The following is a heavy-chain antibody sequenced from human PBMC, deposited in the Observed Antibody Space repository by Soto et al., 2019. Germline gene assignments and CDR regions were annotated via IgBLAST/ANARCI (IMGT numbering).Heavy chain of an antibody. J-gene: IGHJ6*02. V-gene: IGHV1-18*01. Sequence: GASVKVSCKASGYTFTSYGISWVRQAPGQGLEWMGWISAYNGNTNYAQKLQGRVTMTTDTSTSTAYMELRSLRSDDTAVYYCARGSFYYYDSSGIIYGMDVWGQGTTVTVSS. CDR1: GYTFTSYG. CDR2: ISAYNGNT. D-gene: IGHD3-22*01. CDR3: ARGSFYYYDSSGIIYGMDV.